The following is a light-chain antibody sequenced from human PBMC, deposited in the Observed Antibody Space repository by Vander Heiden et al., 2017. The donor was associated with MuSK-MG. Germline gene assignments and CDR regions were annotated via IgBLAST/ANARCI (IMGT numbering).Light chain of an antibody. J-gene: IGLJ2*01. V-gene: IGLV8-61*01. Sequence: QTVVTQEPSFSVSPGGTVTLTCGLSSASVSTTNYPSWYQQTPGQAPRTLIYNTNTRSSGVPDRFSGSIRGSKAALTITGAQADDECDYYCVLYMGNGISVFGGGTRLAVL. CDR3: VLYMGNGISV. CDR2: NTN. CDR1: SASVSTTNY.